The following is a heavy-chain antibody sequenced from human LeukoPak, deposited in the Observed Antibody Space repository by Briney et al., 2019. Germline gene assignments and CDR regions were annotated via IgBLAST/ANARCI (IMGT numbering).Heavy chain of an antibody. V-gene: IGHV3-30-3*01. D-gene: IGHD4-11*01. CDR2: ISYDGSNK. Sequence: GGSLRLSCSASGLNFSRYWMTWVRQAPGKGLEWVAVISYDGSNKYYADSVKGRFTISRDNSKNTLYLQMNSLRAEDTAVYYCAREKTTQTTAAGMDVWGQGTTVTVSS. CDR1: GLNFSRYW. CDR3: AREKTTQTTAAGMDV. J-gene: IGHJ6*02.